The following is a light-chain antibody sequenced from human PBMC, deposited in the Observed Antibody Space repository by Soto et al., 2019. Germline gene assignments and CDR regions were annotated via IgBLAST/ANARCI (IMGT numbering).Light chain of an antibody. Sequence: EIVMTQSPATLSVSPGERATLSCRASQSVSSNLAWYQQKPGQAPRLLIYDASNRATGIPARFSGSGSGTDFTLTISSLEPEDFAVYYCQQRSNWPPITFGQGTRPEI. J-gene: IGKJ5*01. V-gene: IGKV3-11*01. CDR2: DAS. CDR3: QQRSNWPPIT. CDR1: QSVSSN.